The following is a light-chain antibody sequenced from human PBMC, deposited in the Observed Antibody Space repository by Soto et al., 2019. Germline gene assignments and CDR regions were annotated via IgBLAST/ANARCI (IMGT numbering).Light chain of an antibody. CDR3: QQRSDWPLT. V-gene: IGKV3-11*01. Sequence: EIVLTQSPATLSLSPGGRATLSCRASQSVRSYLAWYQQKPGQAPRLLIYEASNRATGIPARFSGSGSGTDFTLTISSLEPEDFAVYYCQQRSDWPLTFGGGTKVEIK. CDR1: QSVRSY. J-gene: IGKJ4*01. CDR2: EAS.